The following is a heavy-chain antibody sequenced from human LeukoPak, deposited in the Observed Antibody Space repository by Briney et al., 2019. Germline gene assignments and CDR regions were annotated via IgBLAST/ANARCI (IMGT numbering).Heavy chain of an antibody. J-gene: IGHJ6*02. Sequence: GGSLRLSCAASGFTFSSYWMGWVRQAPGKGLEWVTNIRQDGSEKFYVDSVKGRFTISRDNAKNSLYLQTNSLRAEDTAVYYCARYCGGDCYGMDVWGQGTTVTASS. CDR1: GFTFSSYW. CDR2: IRQDGSEK. CDR3: ARYCGGDCYGMDV. D-gene: IGHD2-21*01. V-gene: IGHV3-7*01.